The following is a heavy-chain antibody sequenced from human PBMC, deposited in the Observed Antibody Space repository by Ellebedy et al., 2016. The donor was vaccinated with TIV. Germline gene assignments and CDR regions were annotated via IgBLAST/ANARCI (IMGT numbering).Heavy chain of an antibody. J-gene: IGHJ2*01. D-gene: IGHD5-18*01. V-gene: IGHV3-48*02. CDR3: ARDGAYNYDTYWYFDL. CDR2: ISTGSRNI. Sequence: GGSLRLSCEASGFTFSNSNLNWVRQAPGKGLEWVSYISTGSRNIYYADSVKGRFTISRDNAKNSLYLHMNSLRDEDTAMYYCARDGAYNYDTYWYFDLWGRGTLVTVSS. CDR1: GFTFSNSN.